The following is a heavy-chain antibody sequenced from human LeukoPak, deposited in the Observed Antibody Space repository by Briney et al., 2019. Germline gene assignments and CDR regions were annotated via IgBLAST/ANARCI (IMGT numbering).Heavy chain of an antibody. CDR1: GGSISSSSYY. CDR3: ARGSSGYYSRWFDP. V-gene: IGHV4-39*07. Sequence: PSETLSLTCTVSGGSISSSSYYWGWIRQPPGKGLEGIGSIYYSGSTYYNPSLKSRVTISVDTSKNQFSLKLSSVTAADTAVYYCARGSSGYYSRWFDPWGQGTLVTVSS. D-gene: IGHD3-22*01. J-gene: IGHJ5*02. CDR2: IYYSGST.